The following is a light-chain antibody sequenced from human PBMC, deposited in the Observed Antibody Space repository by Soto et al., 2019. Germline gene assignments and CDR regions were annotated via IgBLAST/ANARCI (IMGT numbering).Light chain of an antibody. CDR2: DVS. V-gene: IGLV2-14*01. CDR3: SSYTGSRAPLV. Sequence: QSALTQPPSVSGSPGQSITISCTGTSSDVGRYNYVSWYQQHPGKAPKLMIFDVSNRPSGVSNRFSGSKSGNTASLTISGLQAEDEADYYCSSYTGSRAPLVFGGGTELTVL. CDR1: SSDVGRYNY. J-gene: IGLJ2*01.